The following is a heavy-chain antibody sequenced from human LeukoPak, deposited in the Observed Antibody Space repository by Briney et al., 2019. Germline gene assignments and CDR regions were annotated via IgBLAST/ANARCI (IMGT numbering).Heavy chain of an antibody. V-gene: IGHV1-8*01. Sequence: EASGRVSCKASGYTFTSYDINWVRQATGQGLEWMGWMNPNSGNTGYAQKFQGRVTMTRDTSINTAYMELNSLRSEDTAVYYCTRGISDDWGQGTLVAVSS. CDR1: GYTFTSYD. CDR3: TRGISDD. J-gene: IGHJ4*02. CDR2: MNPNSGNT.